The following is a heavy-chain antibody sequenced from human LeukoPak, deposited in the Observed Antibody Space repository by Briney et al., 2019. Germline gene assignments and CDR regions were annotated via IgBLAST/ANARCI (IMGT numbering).Heavy chain of an antibody. V-gene: IGHV4-30-2*01. CDR1: GGSISSGGYS. J-gene: IGHJ4*02. Sequence: PSQTLSLTCAVSGGSISSGGYSWSWIRQPPGKGLEWIGYIYHSGSTYYNPSLKSRVTISVDRSKNQFSLKLSSVTAADTAVYYCARALWFGEYYNPYFDYWGQGTLVTVSS. CDR3: ARALWFGEYYNPYFDY. D-gene: IGHD3-10*01. CDR2: IYHSGST.